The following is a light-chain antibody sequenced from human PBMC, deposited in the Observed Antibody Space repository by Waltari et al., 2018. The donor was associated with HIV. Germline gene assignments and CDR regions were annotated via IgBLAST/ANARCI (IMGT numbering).Light chain of an antibody. V-gene: IGKV3-11*01. CDR2: DAS. CDR1: QSVSDF. Sequence: ETVFTHSPASLSLSPGERATLSCRANQSVSDFLAWYRQTPGQPPRLLIYDASTRATGSPARFRGSGSGTDFTLTISSLEPEDFAVDYCQQRRHWPLTFGGGTKVEMK. J-gene: IGKJ4*01. CDR3: QQRRHWPLT.